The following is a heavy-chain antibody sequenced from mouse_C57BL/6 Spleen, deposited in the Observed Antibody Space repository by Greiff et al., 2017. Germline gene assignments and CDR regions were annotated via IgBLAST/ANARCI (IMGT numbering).Heavy chain of an antibody. J-gene: IGHJ2*01. CDR3: ARGMVTTGFDY. Sequence: QVQLQQPGAELVRPGTSVKLSCKASGYTFPSYWMHWVKQRPGQGLEWIGVIDPSDSYTNYNQKFKGKATLTVDTSSSTAYMQLSSLTSEDAAVYYCARGMVTTGFDYWGQGTTLTVSS. D-gene: IGHD2-2*01. CDR2: IDPSDSYT. V-gene: IGHV1-59*01. CDR1: GYTFPSYW.